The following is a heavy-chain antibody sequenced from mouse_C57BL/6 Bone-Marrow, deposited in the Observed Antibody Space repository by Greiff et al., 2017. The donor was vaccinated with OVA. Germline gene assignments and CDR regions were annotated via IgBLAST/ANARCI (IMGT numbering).Heavy chain of an antibody. D-gene: IGHD2-3*01. Sequence: QVQLQQSGPELVKPGASVKISCKASGYTFTDYYINWVKQRPGQGLEWIGWIFPGSGSTYYNEKFKGKATLTVDKSSSTAYMLLSSLTSEDSAVYFCARRNGLYDGYYVAWFAYWGQGTLVTVSA. V-gene: IGHV1-75*01. CDR2: IFPGSGST. J-gene: IGHJ3*01. CDR3: ARRNGLYDGYYVAWFAY. CDR1: GYTFTDYY.